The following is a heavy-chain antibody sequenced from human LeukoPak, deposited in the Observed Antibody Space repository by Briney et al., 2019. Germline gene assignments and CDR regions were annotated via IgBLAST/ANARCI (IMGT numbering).Heavy chain of an antibody. J-gene: IGHJ3*01. Sequence: SETLSLTCSVSDDSINPYYWSWIRQSPGKGLEWIGYIYYSGSTDYNPSLRSRVTMSVDTSKNQFSLRLSSVTAADTAIYYCAREGPYDDSGYYNTFDVWGQGIMVSVSS. CDR3: AREGPYDDSGYYNTFDV. D-gene: IGHD3-22*01. V-gene: IGHV4-59*01. CDR2: IYYSGST. CDR1: DDSINPYY.